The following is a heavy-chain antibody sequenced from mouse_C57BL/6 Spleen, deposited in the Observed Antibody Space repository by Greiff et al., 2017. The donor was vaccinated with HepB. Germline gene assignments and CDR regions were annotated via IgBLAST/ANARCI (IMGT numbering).Heavy chain of an antibody. CDR2: ISSGGSYT. CDR1: GFTFSSYG. V-gene: IGHV5-6*01. J-gene: IGHJ1*03. Sequence: EVHLVESGGDLVKPGGSLKLSCAASGFTFSSYGMSWVRQTPDKRLEWVATISSGGSYTYYPDSVKGRFTISRDNAKNTLYLQMSSLKSEDTAMYYCARQRTELGRGYFDVWGTGTTVTVSS. CDR3: ARQRTELGRGYFDV. D-gene: IGHD4-1*01.